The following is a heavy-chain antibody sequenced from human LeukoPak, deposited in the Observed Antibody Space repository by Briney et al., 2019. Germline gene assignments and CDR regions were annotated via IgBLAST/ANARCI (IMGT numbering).Heavy chain of an antibody. J-gene: IGHJ4*02. Sequence: SETLSLTCAVSGGSISSGGYSWSWIRQPPGKGLEWIGYIYHSGSTYYNPSLKSRVTISVDTSKNQFSLKLSSVTAADTAVYYCARHTVTTFDYWGQGTLVTVSS. D-gene: IGHD4-17*01. CDR2: IYHSGST. CDR3: ARHTVTTFDY. V-gene: IGHV4-30-2*03. CDR1: GGSISSGGYS.